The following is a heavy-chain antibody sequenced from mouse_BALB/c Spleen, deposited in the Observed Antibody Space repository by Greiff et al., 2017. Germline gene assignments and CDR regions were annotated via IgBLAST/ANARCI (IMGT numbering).Heavy chain of an antibody. J-gene: IGHJ3*01. CDR3: ARQDGYDGPWFAY. D-gene: IGHD2-2*01. CDR1: GFTFSSYG. CDR2: ISSGGSYT. Sequence: EVHLVESGGDLVKPGGSLKLSCAASGFTFSSYGMSWVRQTPDKRLEWVATISSGGSYTYYPDSVKGRFTISRDNAKNTLYLQMSSLRSEDTAMYYCARQDGYDGPWFAYWGQGTLVTVSA. V-gene: IGHV5-6*01.